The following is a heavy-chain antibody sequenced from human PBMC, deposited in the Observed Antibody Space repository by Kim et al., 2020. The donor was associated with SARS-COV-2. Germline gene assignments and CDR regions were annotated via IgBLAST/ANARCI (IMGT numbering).Heavy chain of an antibody. Sequence: SVKVSCKASGGTFSSYAISWVRQAPGQGLEWMGGIIPIFGTANYAQKFQGRVTITADESTSTAYMELSSLRSEDTAVYYCARGAGALQQWLVPLDYWGQGTLVTVSS. J-gene: IGHJ4*02. V-gene: IGHV1-69*13. CDR1: GGTFSSYA. CDR2: IIPIFGTA. CDR3: ARGAGALQQWLVPLDY. D-gene: IGHD6-19*01.